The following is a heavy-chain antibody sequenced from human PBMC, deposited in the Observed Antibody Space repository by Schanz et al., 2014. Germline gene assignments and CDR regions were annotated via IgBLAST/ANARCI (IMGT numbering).Heavy chain of an antibody. V-gene: IGHV3-30-3*01. CDR3: ARENSSGYSPAVTYYIDV. J-gene: IGHJ6*03. CDR2: ISHDGHRD. Sequence: QVQLVDSGGGVVQPGRSLRLSCAASGFTFHTYDMHWVRQAPGKGLEWVAQISHDGHRDFYADSVKGRFTVSRDNNWKTLSLQMNSLRSDDTAIYHCARENSSGYSPAVTYYIDVWGKGTTVTVSS. CDR1: GFTFHTYD. D-gene: IGHD3-22*01.